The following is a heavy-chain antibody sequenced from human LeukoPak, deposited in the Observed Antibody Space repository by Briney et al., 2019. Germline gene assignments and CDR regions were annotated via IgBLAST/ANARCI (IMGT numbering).Heavy chain of an antibody. CDR2: INPIFHTP. CDR1: VGTFSSHA. CDR3: ARGRTTGEFDY. J-gene: IGHJ4*02. D-gene: IGHD4-11*01. V-gene: IGHV1-69*05. Sequence: GASVKVSCKASVGTFSSHAISWVRQAPGQGLEWMGGINPIFHTPTYAKKFQGRLTITKDESMSTASMDLSSLISDDTAVYYCARGRTTGEFDYWGQGTLVTVSS.